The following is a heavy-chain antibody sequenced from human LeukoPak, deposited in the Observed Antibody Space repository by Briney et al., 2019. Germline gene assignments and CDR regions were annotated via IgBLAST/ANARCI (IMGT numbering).Heavy chain of an antibody. CDR1: GGSISSGDYY. CDR3: ARVGRGVPAATQDYYYYYMDV. D-gene: IGHD2-2*01. V-gene: IGHV4-30-4*08. CDR2: IYYSGST. Sequence: PSETLSLTCTVPGGSISSGDYYWSWIRQPPGKGLEWIGYIYYSGSTYYNPSLKSRVTISVDTSKNQFSLKLSSVTAADTAVYYCARVGRGVPAATQDYYYYYMDVWGKGTTVTVSS. J-gene: IGHJ6*03.